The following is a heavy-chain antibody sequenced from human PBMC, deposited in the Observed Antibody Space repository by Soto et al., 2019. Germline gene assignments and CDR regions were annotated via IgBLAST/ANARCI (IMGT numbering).Heavy chain of an antibody. CDR2: ISRSGGST. CDR3: AQDFGHYDTLTGYPTFDH. Sequence: EVQLLESGGGLVQPGGSLRLSCAASGCTFTTYAMSWVRQAPGKGLEWVSAISRSGGSTYYADSVKGRFAISRDNSKNTLYLQMNSLRAEAPAVYHCAQDFGHYDTLTGYPTFDHWGPGTLVTVSS. D-gene: IGHD3-9*01. CDR1: GCTFTTYA. J-gene: IGHJ4*02. V-gene: IGHV3-23*01.